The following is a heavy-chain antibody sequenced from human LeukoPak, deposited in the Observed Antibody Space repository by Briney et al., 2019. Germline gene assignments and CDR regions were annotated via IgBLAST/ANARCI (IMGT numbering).Heavy chain of an antibody. D-gene: IGHD6-13*01. CDR1: GGPISSGGYY. Sequence: SQTLSLTCTVSGGPISSGGYYWSWIRQHPGKGLEWIGYIYYSGSTYYNPPLKSRVTISVDTSKNQFSLKLSSVTAADTAVYYCARDLGLAAAGEKAFDIWGQGTMVTVSS. CDR3: ARDLGLAAAGEKAFDI. J-gene: IGHJ3*02. CDR2: IYYSGST. V-gene: IGHV4-31*03.